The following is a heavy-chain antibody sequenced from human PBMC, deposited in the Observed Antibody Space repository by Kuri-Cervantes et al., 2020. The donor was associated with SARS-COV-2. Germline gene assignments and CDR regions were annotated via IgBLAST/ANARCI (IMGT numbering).Heavy chain of an antibody. Sequence: GESLKISCAACGFTFSSYGMHWVRQAPGKGLEWVAFIRYDESNKYYADSVKGRFTISRDNSKNTLYLQMNSLRAEDTAVYYCAKDRSSSWLWYFDLWGRGTLVTVSS. D-gene: IGHD6-13*01. CDR2: IRYDESNK. V-gene: IGHV3-30*02. CDR3: AKDRSSSWLWYFDL. CDR1: GFTFSSYG. J-gene: IGHJ2*01.